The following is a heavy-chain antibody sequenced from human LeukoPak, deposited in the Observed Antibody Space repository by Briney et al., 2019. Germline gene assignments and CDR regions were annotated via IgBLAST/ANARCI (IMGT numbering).Heavy chain of an antibody. D-gene: IGHD3-22*01. CDR3: ARERIGYYDSSGYAFDI. CDR2: INPNSGGT. V-gene: IGHV1-2*06. J-gene: IGHJ3*02. Sequence: ASVKVSCKASGYTFTGYYMHWVRQAPGQGLEWMGRINPNSGGTNYAQKFQGRVTMTRDTSISRAYMEMRRLRSDDTAVYYCARERIGYYDSSGYAFDIWGQGPMVTVSS. CDR1: GYTFTGYY.